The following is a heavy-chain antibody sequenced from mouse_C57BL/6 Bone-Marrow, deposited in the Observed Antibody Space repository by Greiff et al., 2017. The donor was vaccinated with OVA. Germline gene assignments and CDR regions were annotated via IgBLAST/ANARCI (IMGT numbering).Heavy chain of an antibody. CDR1: GFTFSDYG. V-gene: IGHV5-17*01. Sequence: EVKLVESGGGLVKPGGSLKLSCAASGFTFSDYGMHWVRQAPEQGLEWVAYISSGRSTIYYADTVKGRFTISRDNAKNTLFLQMTSLRSEDTAMYYCARGYYAMDYWGQGTSVTVSS. CDR2: ISSGRSTI. CDR3: ARGYYAMDY. J-gene: IGHJ4*01.